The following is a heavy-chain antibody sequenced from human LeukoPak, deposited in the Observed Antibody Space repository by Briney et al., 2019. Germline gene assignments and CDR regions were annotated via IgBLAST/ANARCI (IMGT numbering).Heavy chain of an antibody. CDR1: GGSISSSSYY. D-gene: IGHD1-20*01. CDR2: IYHSGST. J-gene: IGHJ3*02. CDR3: ARGGITGTTVLAPGAFDI. V-gene: IGHV4-30-2*01. Sequence: SETLSLTCTVSGGSISSSSYYWGWIRQPPGKGLEWIGYIYHSGSTYYNPSLKSRVTISVDRSKNQFSLKLSSVTAADTAVYYCARGGITGTTVLAPGAFDIWGQGTMVTVSS.